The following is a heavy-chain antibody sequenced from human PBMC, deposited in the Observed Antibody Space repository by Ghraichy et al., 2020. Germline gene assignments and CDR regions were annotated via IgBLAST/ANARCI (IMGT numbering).Heavy chain of an antibody. V-gene: IGHV4-34*01. J-gene: IGHJ6*03. CDR2: INHVGRT. CDR1: GESFSDYY. CDR3: ARGRRYGGICYVGGCSYFYYMDV. Sequence: SQTLSLTCAVYGESFSDYYWSWIRQSPGKGLEWIGEINHVGRTNHNPSLKSRVTMSMDTSKNQCSLTLSSVTAADTAVYYCARGRRYGGICYVGGCSYFYYMDVWGKGTTGTVSS. D-gene: IGHD2-8*02.